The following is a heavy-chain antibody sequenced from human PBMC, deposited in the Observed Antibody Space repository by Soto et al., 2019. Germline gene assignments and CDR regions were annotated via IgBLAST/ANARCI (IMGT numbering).Heavy chain of an antibody. V-gene: IGHV3-15*07. J-gene: IGHJ5*02. CDR2: IKSKTDGGTT. CDR3: TPVYNWNAGWFDP. D-gene: IGHD1-20*01. Sequence: EVRLVESGGGVVKPGGSLRLSCAASGFSFTNAWINWVRQVLGEGLEWFGRIKSKTDGGTTDYAAPVEGRFAISRDDSKNTVYLQMNSLKTEDTDVDYGTPVYNWNAGWFDPWGQGPLVTVSS. CDR1: GFSFTNAW.